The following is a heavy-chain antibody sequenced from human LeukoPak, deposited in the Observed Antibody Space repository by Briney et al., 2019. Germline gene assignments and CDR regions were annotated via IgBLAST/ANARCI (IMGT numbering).Heavy chain of an antibody. D-gene: IGHD3-22*01. V-gene: IGHV4-39*01. J-gene: IGHJ4*02. CDR2: INHSGST. CDR3: ARHITYYYDSSGYYVLDY. Sequence: SQTLSLTCTVSGGSISSGSYYWSWIRQSPGKGLEWIGEINHSGSTNYNPSLKSRVTISVDTSKNQFSLKLSSVTAADTAVYYCARHITYYYDSSGYYVLDYWGQGILVTVSS. CDR1: GGSISSGSYY.